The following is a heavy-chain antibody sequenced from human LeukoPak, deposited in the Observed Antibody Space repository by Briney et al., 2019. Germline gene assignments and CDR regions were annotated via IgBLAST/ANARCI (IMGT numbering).Heavy chain of an antibody. CDR1: GGTFSSYA. CDR2: IIPILGIA. V-gene: IGHV1-69*04. D-gene: IGHD6-13*01. Sequence: ASVKVSCKASGGTFSSYAISWVRQAPGQGLEWMGRIIPILGIANYAQKFQGRVTITADKSTSTAYMELSSLRSEDTAVYYCARDPGIAAAGGWGQGTLVTVSS. CDR3: ARDPGIAAAGG. J-gene: IGHJ4*02.